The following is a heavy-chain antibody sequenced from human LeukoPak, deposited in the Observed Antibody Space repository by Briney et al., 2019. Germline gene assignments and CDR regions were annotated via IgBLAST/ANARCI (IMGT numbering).Heavy chain of an antibody. J-gene: IGHJ4*02. V-gene: IGHV4-61*08. D-gene: IGHD1-26*01. Sequence: SETLPLTCTVSGGSVSGGGYYWSWIRQPPGKGLEWIGYIYYSGNTNYNPSLKSRVTISLDMSKNQFSLKLSSVTAADTAIYYCARSRWELLDYWGQGTLVTVSS. CDR1: GGSVSGGGYY. CDR2: IYYSGNT. CDR3: ARSRWELLDY.